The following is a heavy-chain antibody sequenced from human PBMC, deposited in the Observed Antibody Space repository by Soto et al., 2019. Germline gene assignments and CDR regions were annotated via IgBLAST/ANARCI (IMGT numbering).Heavy chain of an antibody. Sequence: QLQLQESGPGLVKPSETLSLTCTVSGGSIKSSTYYWGWIRQPLGKRLEWVGSFYYGGSTNFNPSLKSRVTISVDTSKKQFSLKRSSVTAADTAVYYCARQRSSWLGWFDPWGQGTMVTVSS. CDR3: ARQRSSWLGWFDP. CDR1: GGSIKSSTYY. V-gene: IGHV4-39*01. CDR2: FYYGGST. D-gene: IGHD6-13*01. J-gene: IGHJ5*02.